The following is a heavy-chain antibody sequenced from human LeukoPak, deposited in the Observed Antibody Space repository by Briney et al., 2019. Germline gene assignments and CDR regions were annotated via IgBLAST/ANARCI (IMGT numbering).Heavy chain of an antibody. Sequence: GRSLRLSCAASGFTFSSYGMHWVRQAPGKGLEWVAVISYDGSNKYYADSVKGRFTISRDNSKNTLYLQMNSLRAEDTAVYYCARRMAAAGTGGGDYWGQGTLVTVSS. D-gene: IGHD6-13*01. CDR1: GFTFSSYG. CDR3: ARRMAAAGTGGGDY. V-gene: IGHV3-30*03. J-gene: IGHJ4*02. CDR2: ISYDGSNK.